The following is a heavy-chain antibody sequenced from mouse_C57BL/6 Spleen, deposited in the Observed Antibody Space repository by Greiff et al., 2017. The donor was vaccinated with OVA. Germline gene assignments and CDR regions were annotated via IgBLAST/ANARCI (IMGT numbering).Heavy chain of an antibody. CDR3: AREGYYSNYVAY. CDR2: IYPGSGST. J-gene: IGHJ3*01. V-gene: IGHV1-55*01. D-gene: IGHD2-5*01. CDR1: GYTFTSYW. Sequence: QVQLQQPGAELVKPGASVKMSCKASGYTFTSYWITWVKQRPGQGLEWIGDIYPGSGSTNYNEKFKSKATLTVDTSSSAAYMQLSSLTSEDSAVYYCAREGYYSNYVAYWGQGTLVTVSA.